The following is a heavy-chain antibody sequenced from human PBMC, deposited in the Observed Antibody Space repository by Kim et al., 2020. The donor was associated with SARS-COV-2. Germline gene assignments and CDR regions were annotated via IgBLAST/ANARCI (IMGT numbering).Heavy chain of an antibody. V-gene: IGHV3-21*01. CDR1: GFTFSSYS. CDR3: ASTPWAFPPFRGSYYPLGY. D-gene: IGHD1-26*01. Sequence: GGSLRLSCAASGFTFSSYSMNWVRQAPGKGLEWVSSISSSSSYIYYADSVKGRFTISRDNAKNSLYLQMNSLRAEDTAVYYCASTPWAFPPFRGSYYPLGYWGQGTLVTVSS. J-gene: IGHJ4*02. CDR2: ISSSSSYI.